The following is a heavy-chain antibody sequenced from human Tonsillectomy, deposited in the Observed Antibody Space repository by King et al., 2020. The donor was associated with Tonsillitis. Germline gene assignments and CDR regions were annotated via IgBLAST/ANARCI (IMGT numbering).Heavy chain of an antibody. V-gene: IGHV4-59*01. Sequence: VQLQESGPGLVKPSETLSLSSAVAGGSISSYYWSWIRQPPGKGLEWIGYIYYSGSTNYNPSLKSRVTISVDTSKNQFSLKLSSVTAADTAVYYCARAPSKWLSDYWGQGTLVNGAS. D-gene: IGHD5-12*01. J-gene: IGHJ4*02. CDR3: ARAPSKWLSDY. CDR1: GGSISSYY. CDR2: IYYSGST.